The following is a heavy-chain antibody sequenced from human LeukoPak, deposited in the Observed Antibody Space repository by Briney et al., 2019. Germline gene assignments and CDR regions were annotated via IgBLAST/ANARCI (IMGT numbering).Heavy chain of an antibody. Sequence: GGFLRLSCAASGFTFGSYVMSWVRQAPGKGPEWVSAISGDGGTYYADSVKGRFTISRDNSKNTLHLQMNSLGGEDTALYYCARYCGAASCYSGFDYWGQGTLVTVAS. CDR1: GFTFGSYV. V-gene: IGHV3-23*01. CDR2: ISGDGGT. D-gene: IGHD2-15*01. J-gene: IGHJ4*02. CDR3: ARYCGAASCYSGFDY.